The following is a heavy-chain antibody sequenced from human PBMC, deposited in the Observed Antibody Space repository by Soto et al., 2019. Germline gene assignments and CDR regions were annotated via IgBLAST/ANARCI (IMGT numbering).Heavy chain of an antibody. CDR3: TTVLRFLEWLLSGFYFDY. D-gene: IGHD3-3*01. CDR1: GFTFSNAW. J-gene: IGHJ4*02. V-gene: IGHV3-15*07. Sequence: GGFLRLSCAASGFTFSNAWRNWVRQAPGKGLEWVGRIKSKTDGGTTDYAAPVKGRFTISRDDSKNTLYLQMNSLKTEDTAVYYCTTVLRFLEWLLSGFYFDYWGQGTLVTVSS. CDR2: IKSKTDGGTT.